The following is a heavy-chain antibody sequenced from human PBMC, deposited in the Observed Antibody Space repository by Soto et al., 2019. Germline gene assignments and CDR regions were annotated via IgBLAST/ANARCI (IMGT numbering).Heavy chain of an antibody. V-gene: IGHV1-24*01. CDR3: ATTPPYGDYGDY. J-gene: IGHJ4*02. Sequence: ASVKVSCKVSGYTLTELSMHWVRQAPGKGLEWMGGFDPEDGETIYAQKFQGRVTMTEDTSTDTAYMELSSLRSEDTAVYYCATTPPYGDYGDYWGQGTLVTVSS. CDR1: GYTLTELS. CDR2: FDPEDGET. D-gene: IGHD4-17*01.